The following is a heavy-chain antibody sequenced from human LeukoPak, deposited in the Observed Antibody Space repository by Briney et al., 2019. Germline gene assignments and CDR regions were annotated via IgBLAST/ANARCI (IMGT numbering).Heavy chain of an antibody. CDR2: IRSKVYGGTT. Sequence: PGGSLRLSCTASGFTFGDYAMSWFRQAPGKGLEWIGFIRSKVYGGTTGYAASVKGRFTISREDSKSSAYLQMNSLKSEDTAVYYCTRLSITIFGVVINWFDPWGQGTLVTVSS. J-gene: IGHJ5*02. V-gene: IGHV3-49*03. D-gene: IGHD3-3*01. CDR1: GFTFGDYA. CDR3: TRLSITIFGVVINWFDP.